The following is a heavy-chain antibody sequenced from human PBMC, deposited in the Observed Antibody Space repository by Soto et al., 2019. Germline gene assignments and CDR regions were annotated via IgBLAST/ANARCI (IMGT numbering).Heavy chain of an antibody. CDR1: GFTFSSYS. CDR3: ARVGIVATITHFDY. Sequence: GGSLRLSCAASGFTFSSYSMNWVRQAPGKGLEWVSYISSSSSTIYYGDSVKGRFTISRDNAKNSLYLQMNSLGAEDTAVYYCARVGIVATITHFDYWGQGTLVTVSS. CDR2: ISSSSSTI. D-gene: IGHD5-12*01. J-gene: IGHJ4*02. V-gene: IGHV3-48*01.